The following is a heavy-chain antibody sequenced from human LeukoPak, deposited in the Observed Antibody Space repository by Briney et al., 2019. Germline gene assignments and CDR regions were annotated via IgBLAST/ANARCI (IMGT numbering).Heavy chain of an antibody. CDR2: IYISGTT. V-gene: IGHV4-4*07. J-gene: IGHJ3*02. CDR1: GGSMSTYY. CDR3: ARSTVYFDAFDI. D-gene: IGHD2/OR15-2a*01. Sequence: PSETLSLTCSVSGGSMSTYYWIWIRQPAGKGLEWIGRIYISGTTNYNPSLKSRVSLSLDTSKNQFSLKVTSVTAADTAVYYCARSTVYFDAFDIWGQGTMVTVSS.